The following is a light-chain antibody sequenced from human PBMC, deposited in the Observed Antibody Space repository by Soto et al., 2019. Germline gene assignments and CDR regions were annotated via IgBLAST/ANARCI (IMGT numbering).Light chain of an antibody. CDR1: SRHISYS. V-gene: IGLV4-69*01. J-gene: IGLJ2*01. CDR3: QTWGTGFQV. CDR2: LNNDGSH. Sequence: QPVLTQSPSASASLGASITITCTGSSRHISYSISGHQKQPGKGHRSLMDLNNDGSHTKGDGIHDRSSGSSSGADRYLIIARLQSEEAAYYYCQTWGTGFQVFGGGTKLTVL.